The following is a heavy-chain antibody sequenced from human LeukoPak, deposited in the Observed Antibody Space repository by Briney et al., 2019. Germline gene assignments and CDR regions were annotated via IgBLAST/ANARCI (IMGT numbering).Heavy chain of an antibody. CDR3: ATYYCISVCRFDN. D-gene: IGHD2-2*01. J-gene: IGHJ4*02. Sequence: SETLSLTCTVSGGSMSSYYWSWIRQPAGKGLEWIGRIYSSGSTNYNPSLKSRVTMSVDTSKNQFSLKLSSVTAADTAMYYCATYYCISVCRFDNWGQGTLVTVSS. V-gene: IGHV4-4*07. CDR2: IYSSGST. CDR1: GGSMSSYY.